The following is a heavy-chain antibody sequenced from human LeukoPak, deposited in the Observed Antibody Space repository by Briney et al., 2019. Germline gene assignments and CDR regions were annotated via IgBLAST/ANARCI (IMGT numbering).Heavy chain of an antibody. CDR2: ISWDGVIA. Sequence: GESLRLSCAASGFVFDDYTMHWVRQPPGKGLEWVSLISWDGVIAHYSDSVKGRFTISRDNSKNSLYLQMNSLRTEDSALYYCAKEVSGGSYYEWVENWGQGTLVTVSS. CDR3: AKEVSGGSYYEWVEN. J-gene: IGHJ4*02. D-gene: IGHD3-16*01. CDR1: GFVFDDYT. V-gene: IGHV3-43*01.